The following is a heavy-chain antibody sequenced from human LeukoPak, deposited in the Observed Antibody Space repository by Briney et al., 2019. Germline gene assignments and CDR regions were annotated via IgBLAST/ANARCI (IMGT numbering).Heavy chain of an antibody. V-gene: IGHV3-48*04. CDR2: ISSSSSTI. CDR3: ARDRQLSKDGLYWFDP. J-gene: IGHJ5*02. Sequence: GGSLRLSCAASGFTFSSYSMNWVRRAPGKGLEWVSYISSSSSTIYYADSVKGRFTISRDNAKNSLYLQMNSLRAEDTAVYYCARDRQLSKDGLYWFDPWGQGTLVTVSS. D-gene: IGHD5-24*01. CDR1: GFTFSSYS.